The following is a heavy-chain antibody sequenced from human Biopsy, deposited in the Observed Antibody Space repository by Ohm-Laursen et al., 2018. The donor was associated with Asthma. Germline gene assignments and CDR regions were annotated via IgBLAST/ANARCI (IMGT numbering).Heavy chain of an antibody. Sequence: PSETLSLTCAVSGGSINNFYWGWIRQPPGKGLESIGHVYYSGSTNYNPSLKSRVTISIDASKNQFSLKLTSVTAADTAVYYCARGVDRLTGLLDHFDSWGQGTLVTVSS. CDR1: GGSINNFY. V-gene: IGHV4-59*01. J-gene: IGHJ4*02. CDR3: ARGVDRLTGLLDHFDS. D-gene: IGHD3-9*01. CDR2: VYYSGST.